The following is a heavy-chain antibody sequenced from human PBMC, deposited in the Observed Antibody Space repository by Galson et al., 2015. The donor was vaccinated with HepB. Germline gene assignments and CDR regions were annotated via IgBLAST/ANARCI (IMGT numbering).Heavy chain of an antibody. CDR3: AKDPGRAVITSSKWFDP. Sequence: SLRLSCAASGFDFRRSGMHWVRQAPGKGLEWVAVISYDGDNKEYAESVKGRFTISRDNFKNTLYLEMNNLRKADTAMYYCAKDPGRAVITSSKWFDPWGQGALVTVSS. CDR2: ISYDGDNK. J-gene: IGHJ5*02. V-gene: IGHV3-30*18. CDR1: GFDFRRSG. D-gene: IGHD4-23*01.